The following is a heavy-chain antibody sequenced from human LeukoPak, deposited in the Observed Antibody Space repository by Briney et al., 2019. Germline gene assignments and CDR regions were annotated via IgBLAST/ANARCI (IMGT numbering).Heavy chain of an antibody. CDR2: INPNSGGT. Sequence: GASVKVSCKASGYTFTGYYMHWVRQAPGQGLEWMGWINPNSGGTNYAQKFQGRVTMTRDTSTSTAYMELSRLRSDDTAVYYCARDGSMGGYYSDAFDIWGQGTMVTVSS. CDR1: GYTFTGYY. J-gene: IGHJ3*02. D-gene: IGHD3-22*01. V-gene: IGHV1-2*02. CDR3: ARDGSMGGYYSDAFDI.